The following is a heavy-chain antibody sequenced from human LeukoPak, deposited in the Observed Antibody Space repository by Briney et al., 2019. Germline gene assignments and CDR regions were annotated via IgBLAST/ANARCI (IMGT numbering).Heavy chain of an antibody. CDR3: ARCTRITMVRGVIITGIYYFDY. V-gene: IGHV4-34*01. J-gene: IGHJ4*02. CDR2: INHSGST. Sequence: PSETLSLTCAVYGGSFSGYYWSWIRQPPGKWLEWIGEINHSGSTNYNPSLKSRVTISVDASKNQFSLKLSSVTAADTAVYYCARCTRITMVRGVIITGIYYFDYWGQGTLVTVSS. D-gene: IGHD3-10*01. CDR1: GGSFSGYY.